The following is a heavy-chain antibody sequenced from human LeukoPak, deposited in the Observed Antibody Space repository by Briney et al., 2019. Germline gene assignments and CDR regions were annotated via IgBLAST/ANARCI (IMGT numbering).Heavy chain of an antibody. CDR3: AALHYFGHGATRT. J-gene: IGHJ5*02. CDR1: GASIKSYH. Sequence: SETLSLTCSVSGASIKSYHWSWIRQSAGKGVEWIGRIYSSGRVDHNPSLENRVSMSVDTSRNELLLELDSVTAADTGVYYCAALHYFGHGATRTCGQGTPVTVSS. V-gene: IGHV4-4*07. CDR2: IYSSGRV. D-gene: IGHD2/OR15-2a*01.